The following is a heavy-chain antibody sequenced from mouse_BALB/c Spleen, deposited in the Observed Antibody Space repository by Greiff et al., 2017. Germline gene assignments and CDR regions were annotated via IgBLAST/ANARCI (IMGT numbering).Heavy chain of an antibody. D-gene: IGHD1-2*01. CDR2: ISSGGST. V-gene: IGHV5-6-5*01. CDR3: GRGLGVRRVDY. J-gene: IGHJ2*01. CDR1: GFTFSSYA. Sequence: EVQRVESGGGLVKPGGSLKLSCAASGFTFSSYAMSWVRQTPEKRLEWVASISSGGSTYYPDSVKGRFTISRENARNILYLQMSSLRSEDTAMYYCGRGLGVRRVDYWGEGTTVTVSA.